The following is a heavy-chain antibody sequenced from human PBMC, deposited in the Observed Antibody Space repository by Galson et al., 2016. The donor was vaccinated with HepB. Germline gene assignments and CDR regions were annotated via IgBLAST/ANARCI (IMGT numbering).Heavy chain of an antibody. CDR2: ISYDGSNK. CDR1: GFTFSSYG. D-gene: IGHD4-23*01. CDR3: ANLPNTVVTSGFDP. Sequence: SLRLSCAASGFTFSSYGMHWVRQAPGKGLEWVAVISYDGSNKYYADSVKGRFTISRDNSKNTLYLQMNSLRAEDTAVYYCANLPNTVVTSGFDPWGQGTLVTVSS. V-gene: IGHV3-30*18. J-gene: IGHJ5*02.